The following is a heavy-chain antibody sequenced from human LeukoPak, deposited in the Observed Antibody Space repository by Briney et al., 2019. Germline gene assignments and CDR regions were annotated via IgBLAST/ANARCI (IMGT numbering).Heavy chain of an antibody. V-gene: IGHV4-38-2*02. Sequence: PSETLSLTSKDPGYPICLDYYWVWFRQAPGRGLQWIGGFHRGCFQYNSALKSRVTISIDSSKNQFSLRMWPVTAADTAFYFSSRAPSSYESGNGYPNLGWLDPWGQGALVTVSS. CDR1: GYPICLDYY. CDR3: SRAPSSYESGNGYPNLGWLDP. J-gene: IGHJ5*02. CDR2: FHRGCF. D-gene: IGHD1-1*01.